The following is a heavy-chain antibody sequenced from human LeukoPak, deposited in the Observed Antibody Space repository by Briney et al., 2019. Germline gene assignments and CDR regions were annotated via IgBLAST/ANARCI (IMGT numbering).Heavy chain of an antibody. Sequence: GRPLRLSCAASGFTFSSYAMHWVRQAPGKGLEWVAVISYDGSNKYYADSVKGRFTISRDNSKNTLYLQMNSLRAEDTAIYYCAKGSSGWFDYWGQGTLVTVSS. CDR1: GFTFSSYA. D-gene: IGHD6-19*01. CDR2: ISYDGSNK. CDR3: AKGSSGWFDY. J-gene: IGHJ4*02. V-gene: IGHV3-30-3*01.